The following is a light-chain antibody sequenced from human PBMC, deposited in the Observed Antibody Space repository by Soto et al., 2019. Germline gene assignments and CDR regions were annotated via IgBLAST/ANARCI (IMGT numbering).Light chain of an antibody. CDR1: SCDVGGYNY. CDR3: SSYTSSSTLVV. V-gene: IGLV2-14*01. CDR2: DVS. Sequence: QSALTQPASVSGSPGQSISISCSGTSCDVGGYNYVSWYQQHPGKAPKLMIYDVSNRPSGVSNRFSGSKSGNTASLTISGLQPKDEADYYCSSYTSSSTLVVFGGGTKLTVL. J-gene: IGLJ2*01.